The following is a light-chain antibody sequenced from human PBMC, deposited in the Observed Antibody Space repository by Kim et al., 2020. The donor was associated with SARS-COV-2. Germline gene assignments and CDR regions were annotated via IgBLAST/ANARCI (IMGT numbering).Light chain of an antibody. CDR1: SSDVGGYNY. J-gene: IGLJ2*01. Sequence: PRQSVTISCTGTSSDVGGYNYVSWYQQHPRKAPKLMIYEVTKRPSGVPDRFSGSKSANTASLTVSGLQAEDEADYYCSSFAGSNVVFGGGTKLTVL. V-gene: IGLV2-8*01. CDR2: EVT. CDR3: SSFAGSNVV.